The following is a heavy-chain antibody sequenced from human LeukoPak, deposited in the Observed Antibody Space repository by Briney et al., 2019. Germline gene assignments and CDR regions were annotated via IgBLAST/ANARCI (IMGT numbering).Heavy chain of an antibody. CDR2: IIPIFGTA. Sequence: ASVKVSCKASGYTFTNYYMHWVRQAPGQGLEWMGGIIPIFGTANYAQKFQGRVTMTRDTSTSTVYMELSSLRSEDTAVYYCARDRDSGWYADYWGQGTLVTVSS. CDR1: GYTFTNYY. CDR3: ARDRDSGWYADY. V-gene: IGHV1-46*01. J-gene: IGHJ4*02. D-gene: IGHD6-19*01.